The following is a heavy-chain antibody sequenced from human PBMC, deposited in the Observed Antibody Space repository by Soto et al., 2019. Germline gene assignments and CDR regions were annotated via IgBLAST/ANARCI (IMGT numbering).Heavy chain of an antibody. V-gene: IGHV4-34*01. CDR3: ARRYGGNFDY. Sequence: SETLSLTCAVYGGSFSGYYWSWIRQPPGKGLEWIGGIKYSGSTNYNPSLKSRVTLSVDTSKNQFSLKLSSVTAADTVVYYCARRYGGNFDYWGQGTLVTVSS. J-gene: IGHJ4*02. D-gene: IGHD1-26*01. CDR2: IKYSGST. CDR1: GGSFSGYY.